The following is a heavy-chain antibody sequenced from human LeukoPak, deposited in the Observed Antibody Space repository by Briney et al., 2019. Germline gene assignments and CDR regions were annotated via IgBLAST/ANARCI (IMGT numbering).Heavy chain of an antibody. CDR3: AKDPHYYYDSSGYSNWFDP. Sequence: GGSLRLSCAASGFTVSSNYMSWVRQAPGKGLEWVSVIYSGGSTYYADSAKGRFTISRDNSKNTLYLQMNSLRAEDTAVYYCAKDPHYYYDSSGYSNWFDPWGQGTLVTVSS. CDR2: IYSGGST. D-gene: IGHD3-22*01. J-gene: IGHJ5*02. V-gene: IGHV3-66*01. CDR1: GFTVSSNY.